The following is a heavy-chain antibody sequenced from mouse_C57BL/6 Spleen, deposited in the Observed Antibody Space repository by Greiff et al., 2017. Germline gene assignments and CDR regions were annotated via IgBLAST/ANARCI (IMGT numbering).Heavy chain of an antibody. J-gene: IGHJ2*01. V-gene: IGHV1-55*01. Sequence: QVQLKQPGAELVKPGASVKMSCKASGYTFTSYWITWVKQRPGQGLEWIGDIYPGSGSTNYNEKFKSKATLTVDTSSSTAYMQLSSLTSEDSAVYYCARELQVGAYFDYWGQGTTLTVSS. CDR1: GYTFTSYW. D-gene: IGHD2-12*01. CDR3: ARELQVGAYFDY. CDR2: IYPGSGST.